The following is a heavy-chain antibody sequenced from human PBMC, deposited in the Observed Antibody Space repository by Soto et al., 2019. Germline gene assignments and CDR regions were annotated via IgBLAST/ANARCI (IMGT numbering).Heavy chain of an antibody. V-gene: IGHV4-39*01. CDR3: ASSDDYGDYVGRIHY. Sequence: PSETLSLTCTVSGGSISSSSYYWGWIRQPPGKGLEWIGSIYYSGSTYYNPSLKSRVTISVDTSKNQFSLKLSSVTAADTAVYYCASSDDYGDYVGRIHYPGPGPLVTVSS. J-gene: IGHJ4*02. CDR2: IYYSGST. CDR1: GGSISSSSYY. D-gene: IGHD4-17*01.